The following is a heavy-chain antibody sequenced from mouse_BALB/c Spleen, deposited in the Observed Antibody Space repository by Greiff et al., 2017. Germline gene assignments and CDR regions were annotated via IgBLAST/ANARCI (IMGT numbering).Heavy chain of an antibody. CDR3: ARVGRLQDYFDY. CDR2: ISSGSSTI. CDR1: GFTFSSFG. J-gene: IGHJ2*01. D-gene: IGHD1-2*01. V-gene: IGHV5-17*02. Sequence: VQLKESGGGLVQPGGSRKLSCAASGFTFSSFGMHWVRQAPEKRLEWVAYISSGSSTIYYADTVKGRFTISRDNPKNTLFLQMTSLRSEDTAMYYCARVGRLQDYFDYWGQGTTLTVSS.